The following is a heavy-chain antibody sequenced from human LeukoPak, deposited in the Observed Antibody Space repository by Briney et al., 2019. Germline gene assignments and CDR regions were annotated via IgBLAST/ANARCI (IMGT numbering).Heavy chain of an antibody. CDR3: AKDNLPGYVVVPAAKDY. V-gene: IGHV3-30*02. Sequence: PGGSLRLSCAASGFTFSSYGMHWVRQAPGKGLEWVAFIRYDGSNKYYADSVKGRFTISRDNSKNTLYLQMNSLRAEDTAVYYCAKDNLPGYVVVPAAKDYWGQGTLVTVSS. D-gene: IGHD2-2*01. J-gene: IGHJ4*02. CDR2: IRYDGSNK. CDR1: GFTFSSYG.